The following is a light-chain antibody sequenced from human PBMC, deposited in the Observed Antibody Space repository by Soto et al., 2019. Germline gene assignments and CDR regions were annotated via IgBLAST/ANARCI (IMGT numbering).Light chain of an antibody. V-gene: IGKV3-11*01. CDR1: QSLRNY. CDR2: DAS. J-gene: IGKJ4*01. CDR3: QQRGDWPLT. Sequence: EIVLTQSPATLSLSPGERATLSCRASQSLRNYLAWYQQKPGQAPRLLIYDASNRATGVPTRFSGRGSGTDFTLTISSLEPEDFAVYYCQQRGDWPLTFGGGTKVEIK.